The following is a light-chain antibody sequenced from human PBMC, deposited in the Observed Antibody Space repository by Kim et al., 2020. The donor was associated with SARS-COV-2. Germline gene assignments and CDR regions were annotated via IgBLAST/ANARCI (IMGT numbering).Light chain of an antibody. CDR1: QSISAY. J-gene: IGKJ2*01. V-gene: IGKV1-39*01. CDR3: QQSYKTPPYT. Sequence: DIQMTQSPSSLSASIGDRVTITCRASQSISAYLNWYQQKPGKAPKLLMYGASTLQSGVPSRFSGGGSGTDFTLTISSLQPEDFATYYCQQSYKTPPYTFGQGTKLEIK. CDR2: GAS.